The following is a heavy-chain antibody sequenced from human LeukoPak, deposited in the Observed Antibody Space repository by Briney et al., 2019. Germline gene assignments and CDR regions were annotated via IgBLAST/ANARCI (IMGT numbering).Heavy chain of an antibody. J-gene: IGHJ5*02. CDR1: GGSISSGGYY. CDR3: ARAKWGYSSGYYGLDP. D-gene: IGHD3-22*01. Sequence: SQTLSLTCTVSGGSISSGGYYWSWIRQPPGKGLEWIGYIYHSGSTYYNPSLKSRVTISVDRSKNQFSLKLNSVTAADMAVYYCARAKWGYSSGYYGLDPWGQGTLVTVSS. CDR2: IYHSGST. V-gene: IGHV4-30-2*01.